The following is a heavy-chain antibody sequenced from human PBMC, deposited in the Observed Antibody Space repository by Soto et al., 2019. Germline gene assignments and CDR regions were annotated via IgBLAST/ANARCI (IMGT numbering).Heavy chain of an antibody. CDR3: ARVPVSLRLGELSLYQGYFDY. CDR1: GGTFSSYA. Sequence: QVQLVQSGAEVKKPGSSVKVSCKASGGTFSSYAISWVRQAPGQGLEWMGGIIPIFGTANYAQKFQGRVTITADKSTSTAYMELSSLRSEDTAVYYCARVPVSLRLGELSLYQGYFDYWGQGTLVTVSS. CDR2: IIPIFGTA. V-gene: IGHV1-69*06. J-gene: IGHJ4*02. D-gene: IGHD3-16*02.